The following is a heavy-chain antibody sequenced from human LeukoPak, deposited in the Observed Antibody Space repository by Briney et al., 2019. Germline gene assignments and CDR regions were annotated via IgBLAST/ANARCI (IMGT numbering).Heavy chain of an antibody. CDR2: IYTSGST. J-gene: IGHJ3*02. Sequence: SETLSLTCTVSGGSISSYYWSWIRQPAGKGLEWIGRIYTSGSTSYNPSLKSRVTILVDTSKNQFSLKLRSVTAADTAVYYCARHERDVSLDHALDIWGQGTMVTVSS. V-gene: IGHV4-4*07. D-gene: IGHD5-24*01. CDR3: ARHERDVSLDHALDI. CDR1: GGSISSYY.